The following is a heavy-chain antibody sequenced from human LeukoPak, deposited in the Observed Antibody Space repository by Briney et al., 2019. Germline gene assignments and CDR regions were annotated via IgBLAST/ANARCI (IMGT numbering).Heavy chain of an antibody. CDR2: ISSSGFTI. CDR3: VRGVPKTSYYYYYMDV. D-gene: IGHD4-11*01. V-gene: IGHV3-48*01. J-gene: IGHJ6*03. CDR1: GFTCSDYS. Sequence: GGSLRLSCAVSGFTCSDYSMNWVRQAPGKGLEWVSYISSSGFTINYADSVKGRFTISRDNAKNSLYLQMNSPRAEDTAVYYCVRGVPKTSYYYYYMDVWGKGTTVTVSS.